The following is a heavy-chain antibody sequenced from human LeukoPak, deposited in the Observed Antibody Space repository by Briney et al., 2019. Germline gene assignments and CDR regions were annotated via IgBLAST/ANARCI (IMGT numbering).Heavy chain of an antibody. V-gene: IGHV3-30*18. J-gene: IGHJ4*02. D-gene: IGHD6-19*01. Sequence: GGSLRLSCAASGFTFSSYGMHWGRQAPGKGLEWVAVISYDGSNKYYADSVKGRFTISRDNSKNTLYLQMNSLRAEDTAVYYCAKDYSSGWLPQYYFDYWGQGTLVTVSS. CDR1: GFTFSSYG. CDR3: AKDYSSGWLPQYYFDY. CDR2: ISYDGSNK.